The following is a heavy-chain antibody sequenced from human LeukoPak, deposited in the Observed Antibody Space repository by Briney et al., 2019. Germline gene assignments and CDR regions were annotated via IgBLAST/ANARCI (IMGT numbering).Heavy chain of an antibody. Sequence: PSETLSLTCTVSGGSISSYYWSWIRQPPGKGLEWIGYIYYSGSTNYNPSLKSRVTISVDTSKNQFSLKLSSVTAADTAVYYCASATRRGYSYGYEGYFDYWGQGTLVTVSS. V-gene: IGHV4-59*01. CDR3: ASATRRGYSYGYEGYFDY. J-gene: IGHJ4*02. CDR1: GGSISSYY. CDR2: IYYSGST. D-gene: IGHD5-18*01.